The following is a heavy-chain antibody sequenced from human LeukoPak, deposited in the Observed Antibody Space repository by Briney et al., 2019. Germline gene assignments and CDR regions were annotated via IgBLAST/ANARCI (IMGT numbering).Heavy chain of an antibody. D-gene: IGHD1-26*01. V-gene: IGHV3-7*01. CDR1: GFTFSTYW. CDR3: ARDQSGSGSYFFDY. CDR2: LKPDGSEK. J-gene: IGHJ4*02. Sequence: PGGSLRLSCAASGFTFSTYWMSWVRQAPGKGLEWVANLKPDGSEKYYVDSVKGRFTISRDNAKNSLYLQMSSLRAEDTAVYYCARDQSGSGSYFFDYWGQGTLVTVSS.